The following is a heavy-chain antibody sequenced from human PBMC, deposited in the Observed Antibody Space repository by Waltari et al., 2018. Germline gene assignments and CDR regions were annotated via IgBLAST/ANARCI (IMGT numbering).Heavy chain of an antibody. CDR1: GGNFGRVA. CDR3: ARREIGGPLDP. V-gene: IGHV1-69*12. D-gene: IGHD1-1*01. CDR2: IIPIFGTP. Sequence: QVQLVQSGAEVKKPGAPVKVSCRASGGNFGRVALSWVRRAPGQGLEWMGGIIPIFGTPNYAQRCQGRLTITADERTSTVFMELTSLTSDDTAIYFCARREIGGPLDPWGQGTLVTVSS. J-gene: IGHJ5*02.